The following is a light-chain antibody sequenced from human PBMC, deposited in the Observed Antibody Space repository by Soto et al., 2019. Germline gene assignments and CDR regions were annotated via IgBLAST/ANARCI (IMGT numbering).Light chain of an antibody. CDR3: QQYNEWPLT. V-gene: IGKV3-15*01. CDR1: QSVSSN. J-gene: IGKJ4*01. Sequence: EIVFTKSPGPMSFSTGESAPLSCRASQSVSSNLAWYQQKTGQAPRLIIYGASTRATGIPARFSGSGSGTDFTLTIASLQSEDVAVYYGQQYNEWPLTVSGGTKVDIK. CDR2: GAS.